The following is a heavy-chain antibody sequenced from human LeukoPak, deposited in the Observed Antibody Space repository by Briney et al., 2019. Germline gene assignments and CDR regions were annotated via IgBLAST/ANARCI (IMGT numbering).Heavy chain of an antibody. CDR2: ISSSSSYI. D-gene: IGHD6-19*01. Sequence: GGSLRLSCAASGFTFSSYSMNWVRQAPGKGLEWVSSISSSSSYIYYADPVKGRFTISRDNAKNSLYLQMNSLRAEDTAVYYFARDGRGIAGAEFDSWGQGTLVTVSS. V-gene: IGHV3-21*01. CDR1: GFTFSSYS. J-gene: IGHJ4*02. CDR3: ARDGRGIAGAEFDS.